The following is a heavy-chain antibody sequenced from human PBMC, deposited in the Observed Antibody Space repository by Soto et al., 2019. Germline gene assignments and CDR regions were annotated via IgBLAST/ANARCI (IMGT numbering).Heavy chain of an antibody. CDR3: AREAPTWHAFDI. CDR1: GESVSSKSHD. CDR2: IYHSGST. V-gene: IGHV4-39*07. J-gene: IGHJ3*02. Sequence: PSCTMALACAVSGESVSSKSHDGVWIRQPPGKGLEWIGYIYHSGSTYYNPSLKNRVTISVDRSKNQFSLNLSSLTAADTAVYYCAREAPTWHAFDIWGRGTMVTVSS.